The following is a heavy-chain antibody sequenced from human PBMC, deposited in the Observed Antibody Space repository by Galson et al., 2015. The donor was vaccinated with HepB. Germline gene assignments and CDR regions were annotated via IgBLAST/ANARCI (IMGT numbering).Heavy chain of an antibody. CDR3: ARESGNYGPSYFDP. Sequence: SVKVSCKASGVTFSRLAISWVRQAPGQGLEWIGGIIPFFGTTNYAQKFQGRVTITADESTTTAYMEMTGLTSEDTAVYYCARESGNYGPSYFDPWGQGTLVTVSS. CDR1: GVTFSRLA. V-gene: IGHV1-69*13. J-gene: IGHJ5*02. CDR2: IIPFFGTT. D-gene: IGHD4-11*01.